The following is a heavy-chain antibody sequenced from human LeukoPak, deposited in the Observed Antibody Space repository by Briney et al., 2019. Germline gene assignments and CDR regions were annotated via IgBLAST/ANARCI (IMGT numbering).Heavy chain of an antibody. J-gene: IGHJ4*02. CDR1: EYTFTSYD. V-gene: IGHV1-8*01. CDR3: ARGSTVDTVATPLKY. D-gene: IGHD5-12*01. CDR2: MNPNSGNT. Sequence: ASVKVSCKASEYTFTSYDINWVRQATGQGLEWMGWMNPNSGNTGYAQKFQGRVTMTRSTSISTAYMELSSLRSEDTAVYYCARGSTVDTVATPLKYWGPGTLVTVSS.